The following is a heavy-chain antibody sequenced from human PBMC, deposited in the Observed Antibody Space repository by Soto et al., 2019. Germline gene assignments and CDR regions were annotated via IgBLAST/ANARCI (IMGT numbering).Heavy chain of an antibody. V-gene: IGHV3-23*01. CDR2: ISGSGGST. CDR3: AKDRIAARLFDY. Sequence: LRLSCAASGFTFSSYAMSWVRQAPGKGLEWVSAISGSGGSTYYADSVKGRFTISRDNSKNTLYLQMNSLRAEDTAVYYCAKDRIAARLFDYWGQGTPVTVSS. J-gene: IGHJ4*02. CDR1: GFTFSSYA. D-gene: IGHD6-6*01.